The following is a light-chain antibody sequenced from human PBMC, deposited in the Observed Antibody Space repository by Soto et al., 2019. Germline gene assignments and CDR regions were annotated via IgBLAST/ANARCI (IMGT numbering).Light chain of an antibody. CDR2: DAS. J-gene: IGKJ4*01. V-gene: IGKV3-11*01. CDR3: QQRNFRPEIT. Sequence: EIVLTQSPATLSLSPGERATLSCRASQSVGNHLGWYQQKPGQAPRLLIFDASNRATGTPRRFSGSGSGTDFTLTISSLEPEDFAIYYCQQRNFRPEITFGRGTKVEI. CDR1: QSVGNH.